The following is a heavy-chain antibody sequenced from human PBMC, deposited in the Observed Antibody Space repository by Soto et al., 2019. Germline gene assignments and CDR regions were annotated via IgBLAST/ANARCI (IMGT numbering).Heavy chain of an antibody. CDR2: IIPIFGTA. CDR3: ARVRPLRYYYDSSGYSGDAFDI. Sequence: SVKVSCKASGGTFSSYAISWVRQAPGQGLEWKGGIIPIFGTANYAQKFQGRVTITADESTSTAYMELSSLRSEDTAVYYCARVRPLRYYYDSSGYSGDAFDIWGQGTMVTVS. J-gene: IGHJ3*02. CDR1: GGTFSSYA. D-gene: IGHD3-22*01. V-gene: IGHV1-69*13.